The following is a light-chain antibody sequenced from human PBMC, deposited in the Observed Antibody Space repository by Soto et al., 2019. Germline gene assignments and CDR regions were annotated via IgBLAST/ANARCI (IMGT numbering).Light chain of an antibody. V-gene: IGLV4-69*01. Sequence: QPVLTQSPSASASLGASVKLTCTLSSGHSSYAIAWHQQQPEKGPRYLMKLNSDGSHSKGDGIPDRFSGSSSGAERYLTISSLQSEDEADYYCQTWGTDIVVFGVGTKLTVL. CDR2: LNSDGSH. CDR1: SGHSSYA. J-gene: IGLJ2*01. CDR3: QTWGTDIVV.